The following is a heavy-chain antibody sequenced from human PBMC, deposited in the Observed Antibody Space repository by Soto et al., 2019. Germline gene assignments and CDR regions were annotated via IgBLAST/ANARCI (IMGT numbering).Heavy chain of an antibody. CDR3: ARDQGWELLSRIDAFDI. Sequence: QVQLVQSGAEVKKPGSSVKVSCKASGGTFSSYTISWVRQAPGQGLEWMGRIIPILGIANYAQKFQGRVTITADKSTSTAYMELSSLRSEDTAVYYGARDQGWELLSRIDAFDIWGQGTMVTVSS. CDR2: IIPILGIA. CDR1: GGTFSSYT. J-gene: IGHJ3*02. V-gene: IGHV1-69*08. D-gene: IGHD1-26*01.